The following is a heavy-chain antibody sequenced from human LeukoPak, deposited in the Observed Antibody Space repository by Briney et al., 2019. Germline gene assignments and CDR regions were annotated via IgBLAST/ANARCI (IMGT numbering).Heavy chain of an antibody. CDR3: ARVYCSSTSCLFDY. Sequence: SETLSLTCNVSGGSISSYYWSWIRQPAGKGREWIGRVHTSGSTNYNPSLKSRVTMSVDTSKNQFSLKLSSVTAADTAVYYCARVYCSSTSCLFDYWGQGTLVTVSS. CDR1: GGSISSYY. J-gene: IGHJ4*02. V-gene: IGHV4-4*07. D-gene: IGHD2-2*01. CDR2: VHTSGST.